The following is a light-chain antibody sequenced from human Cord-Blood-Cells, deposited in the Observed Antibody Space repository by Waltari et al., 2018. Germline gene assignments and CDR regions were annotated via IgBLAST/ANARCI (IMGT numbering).Light chain of an antibody. J-gene: IGLJ3*02. V-gene: IGLV2-14*01. Sequence: QSALTQPASVSGSPGHSITLSCTGTSSVVGGYNYVSWCQQHSGKVPKLMIYEFSNRPSGLSKRFSGPKTGNPASLAISGHQAEDEADYYCSAYTSSSTRGFGGGTKLAVL. CDR2: EFS. CDR3: SAYTSSSTRG. CDR1: SSVVGGYNY.